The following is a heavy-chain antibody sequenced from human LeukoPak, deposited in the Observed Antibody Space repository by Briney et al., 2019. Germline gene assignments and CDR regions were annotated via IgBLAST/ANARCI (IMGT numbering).Heavy chain of an antibody. Sequence: PSETLSLTCTVSGGSISSYYWSWIRQPPGKGLEWIGYIYYSGSTNYNPSLKSRVTISVDTSKNQFSLKLSSVTAADTAVYYCAGHESGGYFDYWGQGTLVTVSS. CDR3: AGHESGGYFDY. CDR2: IYYSGST. CDR1: GGSISSYY. D-gene: IGHD3-16*01. V-gene: IGHV4-59*08. J-gene: IGHJ4*02.